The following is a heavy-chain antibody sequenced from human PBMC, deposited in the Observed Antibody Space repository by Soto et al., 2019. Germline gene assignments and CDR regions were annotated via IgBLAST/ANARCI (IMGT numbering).Heavy chain of an antibody. V-gene: IGHV3-33*01. CDR2: IWYDGSNK. Sequence: PGGSLRLSCAASGFTFSSYGMHWVRQAPGKGLEWVAVIWYDGSNKYYADSVKGRLTISRDNSKNTLYLQMNSLRAEDTAVYYCARETAYDSSGYDYYFDYWGQGTLVTVSS. CDR3: ARETAYDSSGYDYYFDY. CDR1: GFTFSSYG. J-gene: IGHJ4*02. D-gene: IGHD3-22*01.